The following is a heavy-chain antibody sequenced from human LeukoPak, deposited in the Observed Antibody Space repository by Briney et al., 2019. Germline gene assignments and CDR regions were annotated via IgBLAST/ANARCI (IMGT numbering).Heavy chain of an antibody. CDR2: INHSGST. CDR1: GGSFSGCY. CDR3: ARGFRSTVVDY. J-gene: IGHJ4*02. V-gene: IGHV4-34*01. D-gene: IGHD4-23*01. Sequence: PSETLSLTCAVYGGSFSGCYWSWIRQPPGKGLEWIGEINHSGSTNYNPSLKSRVTISVDTSKNQFSLKLSSVTAADTAVYYCARGFRSTVVDYWGQGTLVTVSS.